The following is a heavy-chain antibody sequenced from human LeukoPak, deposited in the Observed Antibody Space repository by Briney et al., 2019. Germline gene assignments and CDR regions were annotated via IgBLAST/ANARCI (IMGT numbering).Heavy chain of an antibody. V-gene: IGHV3-23*01. J-gene: IGHJ6*02. Sequence: PGGSLRLSCAASGFTFSSYAMSWVRQAPGKGLEWVSAISGSGGSTYYADSVKGRFTISRDNSKNTLYLQMNSLRAEDTAVYCCARFSSDYYYYGMDVWGQGTTVTVSS. CDR1: GFTFSSYA. CDR2: ISGSGGST. D-gene: IGHD6-6*01. CDR3: ARFSSDYYYYGMDV.